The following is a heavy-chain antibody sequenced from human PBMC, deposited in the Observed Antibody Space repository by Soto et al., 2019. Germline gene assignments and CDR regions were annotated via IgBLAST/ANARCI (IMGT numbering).Heavy chain of an antibody. CDR3: ALEPTGTAGFDY. CDR2: IDLDIGNT. CDR1: GHTFTGHH. D-gene: IGHD2-21*02. Sequence: QVQMVQSGAEVKKPGASVKVSCKASGHTFTGHHMHWVRQAPGQGLEWMGLIDLDIGNTKYAQKFQGRVTSTSDTSITTAYMGLRGLRSDDTAVYYCALEPTGTAGFDYWGQGTLVTVSS. J-gene: IGHJ4*02. V-gene: IGHV1-2*02.